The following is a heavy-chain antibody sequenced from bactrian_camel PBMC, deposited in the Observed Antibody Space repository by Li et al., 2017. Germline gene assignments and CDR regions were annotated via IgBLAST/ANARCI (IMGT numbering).Heavy chain of an antibody. CDR3: ATGAGGY. CDR2: IATGGGAT. V-gene: IGHV3S54*01. J-gene: IGHJ4*01. Sequence: HVQLVESGGGSVQSGGSMRLSCVASGDIYSRNCMGWFRQGPGKEREGVASIATGGGATYYADSVKGRFTISRDNAKNTLSLQMNSLRAEDTAHYYCATGAGGYWGQGTQVTVS. CDR1: GDIYSRNC. D-gene: IGHD7*01.